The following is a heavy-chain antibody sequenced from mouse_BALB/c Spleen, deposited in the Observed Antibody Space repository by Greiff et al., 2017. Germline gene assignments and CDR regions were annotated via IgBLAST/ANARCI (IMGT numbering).Heavy chain of an antibody. D-gene: IGHD2-4*01. CDR2: ISYSGST. J-gene: IGHJ3*01. CDR1: GDSITSGY. V-gene: IGHV3-8*02. Sequence: EVQRVESGPSLVKPSQTLSLTCSVTGDSITSGYWNWIRKFPGNKLEYMGYISYSGSTYYNPSLKSRISITRDTSKNQYYLQLNSVTTEDTATYYCASRSLYYDYGAWFAYWGQGTLVTVSA. CDR3: ASRSLYYDYGAWFAY.